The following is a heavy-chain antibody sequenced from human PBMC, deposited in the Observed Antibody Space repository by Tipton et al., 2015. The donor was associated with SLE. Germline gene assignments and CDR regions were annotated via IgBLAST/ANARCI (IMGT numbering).Heavy chain of an antibody. Sequence: TLSLTCAVYGGSISSSSSYYWAWIRQPPGKGVEWIGEINHRGSTNYNPSLKSRVTISVDTSKNQFSLKLRSVTAADTAVYYCARDPYSSSVFDIWGQGTMVTVSS. CDR3: ARDPYSSSVFDI. V-gene: IGHV4-39*07. D-gene: IGHD6-13*01. J-gene: IGHJ3*02. CDR2: INHRGST. CDR1: GGSISSSSSYY.